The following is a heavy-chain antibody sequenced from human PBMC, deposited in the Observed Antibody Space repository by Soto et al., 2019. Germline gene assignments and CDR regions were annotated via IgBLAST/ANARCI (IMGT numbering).Heavy chain of an antibody. CDR3: ARASGSLKPRVWFDP. D-gene: IGHD1-26*01. J-gene: IGHJ5*02. Sequence: PSETLSLTCTVSGGSVSSGTNYWSWIRQPPGKGLEWIGYLFNSGSTNYNPSLKSRVTISVDTSKNQFSLKLSSVTAADTAMYHCARASGSLKPRVWFDPWGQGTLVTVS. CDR1: GGSVSSGTNY. CDR2: LFNSGST. V-gene: IGHV4-61*01.